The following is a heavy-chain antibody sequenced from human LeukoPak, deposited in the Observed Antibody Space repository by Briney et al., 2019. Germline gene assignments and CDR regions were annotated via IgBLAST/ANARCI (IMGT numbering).Heavy chain of an antibody. Sequence: ASVKVSCKASGYTFTSYGISWVRQAPGQGLEWMGWISAYNGNTNYAQKLQGRVTMTTDTSTSTAYMELSSLRSEDTAVYYCASLDDYVWGSYRYTPFDYRGQGTLVTVSS. J-gene: IGHJ4*02. CDR2: ISAYNGNT. D-gene: IGHD3-16*02. V-gene: IGHV1-18*01. CDR1: GYTFTSYG. CDR3: ASLDDYVWGSYRYTPFDY.